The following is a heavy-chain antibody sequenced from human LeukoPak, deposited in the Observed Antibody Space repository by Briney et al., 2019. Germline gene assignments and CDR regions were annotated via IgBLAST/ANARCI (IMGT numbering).Heavy chain of an antibody. CDR2: ISGSGGST. J-gene: IGHJ6*03. Sequence: GGSLRLSCAASGFTFSSYAMSWVRQAPGKGLEWVSAISGSGGSTYYADSVKGRFTISRDNSKNTLYLQMNSLRAEDTALYYCARGGLFVYYYYMDVWGKGTTVTVSS. D-gene: IGHD3-10*01. CDR3: ARGGLFVYYYYMDV. V-gene: IGHV3-23*01. CDR1: GFTFSSYA.